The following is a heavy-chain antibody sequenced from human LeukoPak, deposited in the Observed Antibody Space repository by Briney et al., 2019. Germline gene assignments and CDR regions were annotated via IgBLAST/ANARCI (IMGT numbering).Heavy chain of an antibody. J-gene: IGHJ5*02. CDR1: GFSFGDFG. D-gene: IGHD5-18*01. V-gene: IGHV3-20*04. Sequence: PGGSLRLSCAASGFSFGDFGMSWVRQAPGKGLEWVSGINWNGVGTSYIDSVKGRFTVSRDNAKNSLYLQMNSLRAEDTAVYYCAKGQGYSYGYIWFDPWGQGTLVTVSS. CDR3: AKGQGYSYGYIWFDP. CDR2: INWNGVGT.